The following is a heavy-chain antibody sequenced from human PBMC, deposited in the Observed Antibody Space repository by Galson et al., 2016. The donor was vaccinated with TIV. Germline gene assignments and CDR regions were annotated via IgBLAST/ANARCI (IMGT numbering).Heavy chain of an antibody. J-gene: IGHJ4*02. V-gene: IGHV6-1*01. CDR2: TYYRSTWYN. Sequence: CAISGDSVSSTSAAWNWIRQSPSRGLEWLGRTYYRSTWYNDYAASLKRRITINSDTSKNQFSLPLTSVTPEDAAVYYCARGAPSVFGVIMTLDYWGQGTLVTVSS. D-gene: IGHD3-3*01. CDR3: ARGAPSVFGVIMTLDY. CDR1: GDSVSSTSAA.